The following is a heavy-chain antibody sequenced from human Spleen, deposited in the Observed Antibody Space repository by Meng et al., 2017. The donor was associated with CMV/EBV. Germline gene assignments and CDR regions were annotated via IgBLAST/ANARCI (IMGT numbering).Heavy chain of an antibody. CDR3: ARDSSGWTPYPDY. CDR1: GFTFSSYS. Sequence: GESLKISCAASGFTFSSYSMNWVRQAPGKGLEWVSYISSSSSTIYYADSVKGRFTISRDNAKNSLYLQMNSLRAEDTAVYYCARDSSGWTPYPDYWGQGTLVTVSS. J-gene: IGHJ4*02. CDR2: ISSSSSTI. D-gene: IGHD6-19*01. V-gene: IGHV3-48*04.